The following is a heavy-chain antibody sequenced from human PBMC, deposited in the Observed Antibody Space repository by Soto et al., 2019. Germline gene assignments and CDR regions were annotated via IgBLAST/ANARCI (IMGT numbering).Heavy chain of an antibody. D-gene: IGHD3-9*01. CDR3: ARHGYDILTGPGDY. CDR1: GYTFTNFA. J-gene: IGHJ4*02. CDR2: INAGDGNT. Sequence: GASVKVSCKASGYTFTNFAIHWVRQAPGQRLEWMGWINAGDGNTKYSQKFQGRVSITRDTSASTAYMELSSLRSEDTAMYYCARHGYDILTGPGDYWGQGTLVTVSS. V-gene: IGHV1-3*01.